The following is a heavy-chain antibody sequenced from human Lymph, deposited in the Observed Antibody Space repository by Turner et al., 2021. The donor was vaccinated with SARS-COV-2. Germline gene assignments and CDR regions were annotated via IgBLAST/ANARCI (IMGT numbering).Heavy chain of an antibody. J-gene: IGHJ5*02. V-gene: IGHV1-8*01. CDR2: MDPNSGNT. CDR1: GYTFTRYA. CDR3: ARAAQLTVWFDP. D-gene: IGHD3-9*01. Sequence: QVQLVQSGVEVKKPGASVKVSCRASGYTFTRYAINWVRQATGQGLEWMGWMDPNSGNTGYAQKFQGRVTMTRNTSISTAYMELSSLRSEDTAVYYCARAAQLTVWFDPWGQGTLVTVSS.